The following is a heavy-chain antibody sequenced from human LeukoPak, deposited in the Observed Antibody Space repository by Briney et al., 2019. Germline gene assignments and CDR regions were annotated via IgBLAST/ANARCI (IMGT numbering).Heavy chain of an antibody. CDR2: MNPNSGNT. D-gene: IGHD3-10*01. Sequence: ASVKVSCKASGYTFTSYDINWVRQATGQGLEWMGWMNPNSGNTGYAQKFQGRVTMTRNTSISTAYMELSRLRSDDTAVYYCARTKVRGAISFNYWGQGTLVTVSS. CDR1: GYTFTSYD. CDR3: ARTKVRGAISFNY. V-gene: IGHV1-8*01. J-gene: IGHJ4*02.